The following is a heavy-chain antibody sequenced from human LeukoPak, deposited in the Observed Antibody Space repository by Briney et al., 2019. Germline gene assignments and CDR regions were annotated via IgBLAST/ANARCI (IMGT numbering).Heavy chain of an antibody. V-gene: IGHV3-33*01. CDR3: AISVGATSLFDY. CDR1: GFTFSSYG. J-gene: IGHJ4*02. Sequence: GGSLRLSCAASGFTFSSYGMHWVRQAPGKGLEWVAVIWYDGSNKYYADSVKGRFTISRDNSKNTLYLQMNSLRAEDTAVYYCAISVGATSLFDYWGQGTLVTVSS. CDR2: IWYDGSNK. D-gene: IGHD1-26*01.